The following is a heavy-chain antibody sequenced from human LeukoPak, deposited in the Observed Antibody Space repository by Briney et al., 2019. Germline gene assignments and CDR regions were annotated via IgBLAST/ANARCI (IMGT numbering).Heavy chain of an antibody. V-gene: IGHV6-1*01. Sequence: SQTLSLTCAISGDSVSSNSAAWNWIRHSPSRGLEWLGRTYYRSKWYNDYAVAVKSRITINPDTSKNQFSLQLNSVTPEDTAVYYCAREAAFAFDIWGQGTMVTVSS. CDR3: AREAAFAFDI. J-gene: IGHJ3*02. CDR1: GDSVSSNSAA. CDR2: TYYRSKWYN.